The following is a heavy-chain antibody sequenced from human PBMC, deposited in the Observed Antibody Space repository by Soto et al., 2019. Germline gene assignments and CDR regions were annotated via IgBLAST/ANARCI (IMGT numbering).Heavy chain of an antibody. D-gene: IGHD3-10*01. CDR2: ISGSGATT. CDR1: GFTFANYA. CDR3: ANQGYYGSGSYAWGGFEY. Sequence: EVQLLESGGGLVQPGGSLRLSCAASGFTFANYAMSWVRQAPGKGLEWVSAISGSGATTHYADSVKGRFTISRDNSKNTLYLQMNSLRAEDAAVYYCANQGYYGSGSYAWGGFEYWGQGTLVTVSA. J-gene: IGHJ4*02. V-gene: IGHV3-23*01.